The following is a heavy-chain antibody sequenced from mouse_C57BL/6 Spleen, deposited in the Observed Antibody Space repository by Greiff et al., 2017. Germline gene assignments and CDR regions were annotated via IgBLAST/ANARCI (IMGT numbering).Heavy chain of an antibody. V-gene: IGHV1-52*01. J-gene: IGHJ3*01. D-gene: IGHD2-2*01. CDR1: GYTFTSYW. CDR2: IDPSDSET. CDR3: ARSGDGYGAWFAY. Sequence: QVQLQQPGAELVRPGSSVKLSCKASGYTFTSYWMHWVKQRPIQGLEWIGNIDPSDSETHYNQKFKDKATLTVDKSSSTAYMQLSSLTSEDSAVYYCARSGDGYGAWFAYWGQGTLVTVSA.